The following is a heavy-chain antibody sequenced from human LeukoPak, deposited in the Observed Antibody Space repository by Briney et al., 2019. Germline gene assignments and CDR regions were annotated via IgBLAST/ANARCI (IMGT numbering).Heavy chain of an antibody. CDR3: ARDRAVDSVSRGYYLDAFVS. J-gene: IGHJ3*02. V-gene: IGHV3-21*01. CDR1: GFTFSIYN. D-gene: IGHD3-22*01. Sequence: PGGSLRLSCAASGFTFSIYNRNCVRQAPGKGLEWVSSISSRSNYIYLADSLKGRFTISRDNAKNSLYLQMNSLRADDTAMYYCARDRAVDSVSRGYYLDAFVSWGQGTMVTVSS. CDR2: ISSRSNYI.